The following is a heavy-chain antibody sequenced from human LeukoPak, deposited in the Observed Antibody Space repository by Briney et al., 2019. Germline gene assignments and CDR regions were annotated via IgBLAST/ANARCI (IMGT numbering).Heavy chain of an antibody. CDR1: GFTFSSYS. CDR2: ISSSSSYI. CDR3: ASGLILAAAGIPS. Sequence: GGSLRLSCAASGFTFSSYSMNWVRQAPGKGLEWVSSISSSSSYIYYADSVKGRFTISRDNAKNSLYLQMNSLRAEDTAVYYCASGLILAAAGIPSWGQGTLVTVSS. D-gene: IGHD6-13*01. J-gene: IGHJ5*02. V-gene: IGHV3-21*01.